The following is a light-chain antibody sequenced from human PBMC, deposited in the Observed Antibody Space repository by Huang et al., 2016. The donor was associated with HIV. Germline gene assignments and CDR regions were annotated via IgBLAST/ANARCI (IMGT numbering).Light chain of an antibody. CDR3: QQRSNWRIT. J-gene: IGKJ4*01. Sequence: EIVLTQSPATLSLSPGERATLSCRASQSVSSYLAWYQQKPGQAPRLLIYDASSRATGSPARFSGRGSGTDFTLTISSLEPEDFAVYYCQQRSNWRITFGGGTKVEIK. V-gene: IGKV3-11*01. CDR2: DAS. CDR1: QSVSSY.